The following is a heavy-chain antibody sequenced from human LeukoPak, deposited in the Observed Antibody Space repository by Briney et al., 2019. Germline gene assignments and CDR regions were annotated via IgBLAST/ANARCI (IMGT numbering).Heavy chain of an antibody. CDR1: GYTFTGYY. Sequence: ASVKVSCKASGYTFTGYYMHWVRQAPGQGLEWMGWINPNSGGTNYAQKFQGRVTMTRDTSISTAYMEVSRLRSDDTAVYYCASGTMVRGVKGPFDPWGQGTLVTVSS. J-gene: IGHJ5*02. V-gene: IGHV1-2*02. CDR2: INPNSGGT. CDR3: ASGTMVRGVKGPFDP. D-gene: IGHD3-10*01.